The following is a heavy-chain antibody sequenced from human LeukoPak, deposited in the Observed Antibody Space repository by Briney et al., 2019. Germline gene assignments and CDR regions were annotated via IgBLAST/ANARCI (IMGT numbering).Heavy chain of an antibody. Sequence: GVSLTLSCPPSGFSLSSYCMSWVRQAPGKGLEGVGAICGSGCQTYYAVYVMGRFTIPRDNSKNQLYLQVNSLRAEDTAVYYCAKDGSELTDYFYFWGQGTLVTVSS. CDR3: AKDGSELTDYFYF. D-gene: IGHD1-26*01. J-gene: IGHJ4*02. CDR1: GFSLSSYC. V-gene: IGHV3-23*01. CDR2: ICGSGCQT.